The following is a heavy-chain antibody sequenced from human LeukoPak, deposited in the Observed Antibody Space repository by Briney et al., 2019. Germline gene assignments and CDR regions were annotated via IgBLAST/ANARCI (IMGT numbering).Heavy chain of an antibody. CDR2: FDPEDGET. CDR1: GYTLTELS. V-gene: IGHV1-24*01. D-gene: IGHD3-10*01. J-gene: IGHJ6*02. CDR3: ATGVYYGSGSKRPLYYYGMDV. Sequence: ASVKVSCKVSGYTLTELSMHWVRQAPGKGLEWMGGFDPEDGETIYAQKFQGRVTMTEDTSTDTAYMELSSLRSEDTAVYYCATGVYYGSGSKRPLYYYGMDVWGQGTTVTVSS.